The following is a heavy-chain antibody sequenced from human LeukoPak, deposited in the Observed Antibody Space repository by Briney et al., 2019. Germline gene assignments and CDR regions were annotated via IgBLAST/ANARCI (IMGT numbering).Heavy chain of an antibody. CDR1: GFTFSRNS. V-gene: IGHV3-23*01. CDR2: ISGSGSYT. J-gene: IGHJ4*02. CDR3: AKRRYDSSGHFDS. D-gene: IGHD3-22*01. Sequence: GGSLRLSCAASGFTFSRNSMNWVRQAPGKGLEWVSAISGSGSYTDYADSVKGRFTISKDNSKNTLYMRMSSLRAEDKAVYYCAKRRYDSSGHFDSWGQGTLVTVSS.